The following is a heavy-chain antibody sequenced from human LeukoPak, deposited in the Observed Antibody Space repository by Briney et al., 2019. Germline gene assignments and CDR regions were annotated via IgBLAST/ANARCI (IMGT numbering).Heavy chain of an antibody. J-gene: IGHJ4*02. CDR1: GYTFTGYY. D-gene: IGHD3-22*01. V-gene: IGHV1-69*04. CDR2: IIPILGIA. CDR3: ARDLSSGYYYFDY. Sequence: ASVKVSCKASGYTFTGYYMHWVRQAPGQGLEWMGRIIPILGIANYAQKFQGRVTITADKSTSTAYMELSSLRSEDTAVYYCARDLSSGYYYFDYWGQGTLVTVSS.